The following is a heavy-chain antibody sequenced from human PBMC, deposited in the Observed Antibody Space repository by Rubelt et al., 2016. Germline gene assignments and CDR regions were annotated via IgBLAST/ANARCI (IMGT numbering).Heavy chain of an antibody. D-gene: IGHD1-26*01. CDR1: GYSFTSYW. V-gene: IGHV5-51*01. CDR3: ARHGQVQSGDAFDI. CDR2: IYPGDSDT. J-gene: IGHJ3*02. Sequence: EVQLVQSGAEVKKPGESLKISCKGSGYSFTSYWIGWVRQMPGKGLEWMGIIYPGDSDTRYSPSCEDRVTISADKSSSTAYRQWSSLKASDTAMYYCARHGQVQSGDAFDIWGQGTMVTVSS.